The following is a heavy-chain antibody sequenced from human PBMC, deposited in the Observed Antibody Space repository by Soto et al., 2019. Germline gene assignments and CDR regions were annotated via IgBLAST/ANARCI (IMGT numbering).Heavy chain of an antibody. J-gene: IGHJ4*02. CDR3: ARHATAVAPPPLFDY. CDR1: GYSFTSYW. Sequence: PGESLKISCKGSGYSFTSYWIGWVRQMPGKGLEWMGIIYPGDSDTRYSPSFQGQVTISADKSISTAYLQWSSLKASDTAMYNWARHATAVAPPPLFDYWGQRTLVTVSS. V-gene: IGHV5-51*01. D-gene: IGHD6-19*01. CDR2: IYPGDSDT.